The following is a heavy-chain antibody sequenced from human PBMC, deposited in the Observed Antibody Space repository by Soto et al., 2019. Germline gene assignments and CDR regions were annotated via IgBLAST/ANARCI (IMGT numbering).Heavy chain of an antibody. CDR3: ARGGGYCSSTSCSPFDY. Sequence: QVQLQQWGAGLLKPSETLSLTCAVCGGSFSGYYWSWIRQPPGKGLEWIGEINHSGSTNYNPSLKSRVTISVDTSKNQFSLKLSSVTAADTAVYYCARGGGYCSSTSCSPFDYWGQGTLVTVSS. J-gene: IGHJ4*02. V-gene: IGHV4-34*01. D-gene: IGHD2-2*01. CDR1: GGSFSGYY. CDR2: INHSGST.